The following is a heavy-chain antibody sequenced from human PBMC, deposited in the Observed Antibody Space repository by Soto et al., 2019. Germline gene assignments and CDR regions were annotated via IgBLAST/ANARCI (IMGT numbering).Heavy chain of an antibody. D-gene: IGHD6-19*01. CDR2: ISPKSGGT. CDR1: GYTFTGYY. J-gene: IGHJ4*02. CDR3: ARPPGYISDWYYFDL. V-gene: IGHV1-2*02. Sequence: GGSVKVSCKASGYTFTGYYMHWVRQAPGQGFEWMGRISPKSGGTNYAQKFQGRVTMTWDTSLNTAYMELSSLISEDTAVYYCARPPGYISDWYYFDLWGQGTLVTVSS.